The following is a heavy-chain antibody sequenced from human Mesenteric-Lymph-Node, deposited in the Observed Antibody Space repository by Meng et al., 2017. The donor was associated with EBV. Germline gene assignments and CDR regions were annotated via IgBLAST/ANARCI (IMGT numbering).Heavy chain of an antibody. Sequence: QGDVQESGPGLVQPSGTLSLSCAVPGGSISSSNWWSWGRQPPGKGLEWIGEIYHSGSTNYNPSLKSRVTISVDKSKNQFSLNLSSVTAADTAVYYCARVGQWLPIDYWGQGTLVTVSS. CDR3: ARVGQWLPIDY. CDR2: IYHSGST. CDR1: GGSISSSNW. D-gene: IGHD6-19*01. J-gene: IGHJ4*02. V-gene: IGHV4-4*02.